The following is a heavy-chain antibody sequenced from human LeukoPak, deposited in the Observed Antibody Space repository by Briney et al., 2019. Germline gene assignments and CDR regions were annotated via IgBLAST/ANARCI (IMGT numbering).Heavy chain of an antibody. CDR1: GGSISTTSYY. V-gene: IGHV4-39*07. CDR2: IYYSGST. Sequence: PSETLSLTGTASGGSISTTSYYWGWLRQPPGKGLEWIGSIYYSGSTTYIPSLKSRATISQDTSKNQFSLKLTSVTAADTAVYYCARDSRSFDYWGQGTLVTVSS. D-gene: IGHD6-25*01. CDR3: ARDSRSFDY. J-gene: IGHJ4*02.